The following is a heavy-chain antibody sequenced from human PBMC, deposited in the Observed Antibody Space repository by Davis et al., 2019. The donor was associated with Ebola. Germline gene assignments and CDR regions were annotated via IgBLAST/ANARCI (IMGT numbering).Heavy chain of an antibody. V-gene: IGHV3-30*04. Sequence: GESLKISCAASGFTFSSYAMHWVRQAPGKGLEWVAVISYDGSNKYYADSVKGRFTISRDNSKNTLYLQMSSLRAEDTAVYYCAKDRVPDGRWTIDYWGQGALVTVSS. CDR2: ISYDGSNK. CDR3: AKDRVPDGRWTIDY. J-gene: IGHJ4*02. CDR1: GFTFSSYA. D-gene: IGHD1-14*01.